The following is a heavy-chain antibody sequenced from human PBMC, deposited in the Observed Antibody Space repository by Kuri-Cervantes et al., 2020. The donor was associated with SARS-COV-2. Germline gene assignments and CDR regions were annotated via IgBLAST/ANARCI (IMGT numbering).Heavy chain of an antibody. J-gene: IGHJ5*02. CDR1: GFTVSSNY. V-gene: IGHV3-53*01. D-gene: IGHD2-2*02. Sequence: GESLKISCAASGFTVSSNYMSWVRQAPGKGLEWVSVIYSGGSTYYADSVEGRFTISRDNAKNTLYLQMNSLRAEDTALYYCARGGGYTGPNNYWFDPWGQGTLVTVSS. CDR2: IYSGGST. CDR3: ARGGGYTGPNNYWFDP.